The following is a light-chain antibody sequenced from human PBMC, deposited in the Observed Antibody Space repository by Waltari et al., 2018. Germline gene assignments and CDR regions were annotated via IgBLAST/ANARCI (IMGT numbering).Light chain of an antibody. J-gene: IGLJ2*01. CDR2: VNN. CDR1: SSNIGAGYD. CDR3: QSYDTSLNLRV. V-gene: IGLV1-40*01. Sequence: QSVLTQPPSMSAAPGQRVTISCTGSSSNIGAGYDVHWYQQLPGTAPKLLIYVNNNRPSGVPDRVSGSRSGTSASLAITGLQAEDEADYYCQSYDTSLNLRVFGGGTKLTVL.